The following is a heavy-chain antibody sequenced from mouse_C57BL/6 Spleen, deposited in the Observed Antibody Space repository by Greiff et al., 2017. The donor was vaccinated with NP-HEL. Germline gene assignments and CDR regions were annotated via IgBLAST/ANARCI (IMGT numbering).Heavy chain of an antibody. V-gene: IGHV5-16*01. CDR2: INYDGSST. CDR3: ARGYRFAY. CDR1: GFTFSDYY. D-gene: IGHD2-2*01. Sequence: EVKLMESEGGLVQPGSSMKLSCTASGFTFSDYYMAWVRQVPEKGLEWVANINYDGSSTYYLDSLKSRFIISRDNAKNILYLQMSSLKSEDTATYYCARGYRFAYWGQGTLVTVSA. J-gene: IGHJ3*01.